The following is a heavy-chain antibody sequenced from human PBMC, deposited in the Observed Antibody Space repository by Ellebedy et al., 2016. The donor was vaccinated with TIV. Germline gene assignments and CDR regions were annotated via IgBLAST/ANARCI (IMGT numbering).Heavy chain of an antibody. Sequence: GESLKISCAASGFTFSTYSMNWVRQAPGKGLEWVASITGGHYIFYADSVKGRFTISRDNARNSVYLQMNSLRAEDTAVYYCARGGYCSGGSCAHYDGMDVWGQGTTVTVSS. CDR2: ITGGHYI. J-gene: IGHJ6*02. CDR1: GFTFSTYS. CDR3: ARGGYCSGGSCAHYDGMDV. V-gene: IGHV3-21*01. D-gene: IGHD2-15*01.